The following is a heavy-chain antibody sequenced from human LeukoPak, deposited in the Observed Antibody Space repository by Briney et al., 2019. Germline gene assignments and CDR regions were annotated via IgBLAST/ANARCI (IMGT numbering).Heavy chain of an antibody. J-gene: IGHJ4*02. V-gene: IGHV3-30*18. D-gene: IGHD6-19*01. CDR2: ISYDGSNK. CDR3: AKDGSGCFDY. CDR1: GFTFSSYD. Sequence: PGGSLRLSCAASGFTFSSYDMHWVRQATGKGLEWVAVISYDGSNKYYADSVKGRFTISRDNSKNTLYLQMNSLRAEDTAVYYCAKDGSGCFDYWGQGTLVTVSS.